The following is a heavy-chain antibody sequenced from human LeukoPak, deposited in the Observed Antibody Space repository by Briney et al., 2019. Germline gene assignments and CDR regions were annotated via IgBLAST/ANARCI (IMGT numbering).Heavy chain of an antibody. D-gene: IGHD3-9*01. CDR2: IKSKTDGGTT. CDR3: TTERYFDWLLYVDY. Sequence: GGSLRLSCAASGFTFSNAWMSWVRQAPGKGLEWVGRIKSKTDGGTTDYAAPVKGRFTISRDDSKNTLYLQMNGLKTEDTAVYYCTTERYFDWLLYVDYWGQGTLVTVSS. V-gene: IGHV3-15*01. CDR1: GFTFSNAW. J-gene: IGHJ4*02.